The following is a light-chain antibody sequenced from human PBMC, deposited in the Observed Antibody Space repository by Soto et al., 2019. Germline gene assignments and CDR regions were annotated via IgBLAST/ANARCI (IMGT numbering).Light chain of an antibody. CDR1: QSISNW. J-gene: IGKJ2*01. Sequence: DIQMTQSPSTLSASVGDRVTITCRASQSISNWLAWYQQKPGKAPKVLIYKASSLQSGVPSRLSGSGSGTEFTLTISSVQPDDFATYCCQQYDSYPYTFGRGTKLEIK. CDR2: KAS. V-gene: IGKV1-5*03. CDR3: QQYDSYPYT.